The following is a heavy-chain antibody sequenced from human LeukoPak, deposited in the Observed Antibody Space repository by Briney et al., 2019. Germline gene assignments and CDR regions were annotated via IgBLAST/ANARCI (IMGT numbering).Heavy chain of an antibody. CDR3: ARDDVVHDTYPWGWGPKTKSYYYVMDV. Sequence: PGGSLRLSCVSSGFTFSKYRMNWVRQAPGKGLEWVANIKEDGSEKKYVDSVRGRFTISRDNADNSLHLQMSSLRAEDTAVYYCARDDVVHDTYPWGWGPKTKSYYYVMDVWDQGTTVMVSS. V-gene: IGHV3-7*01. J-gene: IGHJ6*02. CDR1: GFTFSKYR. CDR2: IKEDGSEK. D-gene: IGHD3-16*01.